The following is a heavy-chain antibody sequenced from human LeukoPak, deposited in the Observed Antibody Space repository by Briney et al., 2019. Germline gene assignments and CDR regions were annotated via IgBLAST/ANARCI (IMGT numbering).Heavy chain of an antibody. CDR1: GYSISSGYY. CDR2: IHHSGST. CDR3: ARERRDYGAFVDY. Sequence: PSETLPLTCTVSGYSISSGYYWGWIRQPPGKGLEWIGSIHHSGSTYYNPSLKSRVTISVDTSKNQFSLKLSSVTAADTAVYYCARERRDYGAFVDYWGQGTLVTVSS. J-gene: IGHJ4*02. V-gene: IGHV4-38-2*02. D-gene: IGHD4-17*01.